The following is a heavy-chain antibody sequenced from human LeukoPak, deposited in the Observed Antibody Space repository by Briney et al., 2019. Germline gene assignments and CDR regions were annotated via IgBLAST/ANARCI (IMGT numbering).Heavy chain of an antibody. CDR1: GGTFSSYA. CDR3: ARAGYGSGSYYNELGYFDY. CDR2: IIPIFGTA. J-gene: IGHJ4*02. Sequence: SVKVSCKASGGTFSSYAISWVRQAPGQGLEWMGGIIPIFGTANYAQKFQGRVTITADKSTSTAYMELSSLRSEDTAAYYCARAGYGSGSYYNELGYFDYWGQGTLVTVSS. D-gene: IGHD3-10*01. V-gene: IGHV1-69*06.